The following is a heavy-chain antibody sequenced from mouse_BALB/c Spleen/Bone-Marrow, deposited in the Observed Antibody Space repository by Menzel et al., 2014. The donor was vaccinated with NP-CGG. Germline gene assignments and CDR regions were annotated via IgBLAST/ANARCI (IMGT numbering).Heavy chain of an antibody. CDR2: IRNKANGYTT. Sequence: EVKLVESGGGLVQPGGSLRLSCATSGFTFTDYYMNWVRQPPGKALEWLGFIRNKANGYTTGYSASVKSRFTISRDNSQNILYLQMNTLRADDSATYYCARDKGRVFFDYWGQGTTLTVSS. J-gene: IGHJ2*01. CDR3: ARDKGRVFFDY. V-gene: IGHV7-3*02. CDR1: GFTFTDYY.